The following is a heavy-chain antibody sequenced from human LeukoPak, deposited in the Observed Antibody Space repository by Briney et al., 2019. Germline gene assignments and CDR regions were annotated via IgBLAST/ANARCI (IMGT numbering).Heavy chain of an antibody. CDR1: GYPISSDSY. V-gene: IGHV4-38-2*01. D-gene: IGHD1-26*01. CDR3: ARSVGTTYFDL. J-gene: IGHJ4*02. CDR2: IYHSGTT. Sequence: SETLSLTCAVSGYPISSDSYWGWIRQPPGKGLEWIGSIYHSGTTYYNPSPKSRVTMSVDTSRYQFSLKLTYVTAADTAVYYCARSVGTTYFDLWGQGTLVTVSS.